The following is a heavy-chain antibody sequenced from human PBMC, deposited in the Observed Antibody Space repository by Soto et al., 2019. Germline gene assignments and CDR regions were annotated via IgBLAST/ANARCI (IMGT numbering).Heavy chain of an antibody. V-gene: IGHV4-34*01. CDR2: INHSGST. Sequence: PSETLSLTCAVYGGSFSGYYWSWIRQPPGKGLEWIGEINHSGSTNYNPSLKSRVTISVDTSKNQFSLKLSSVTAADTAVYYCPRGVGGTIFGVVNPYYYYSGMDVWGQGTTVTVSS. CDR3: PRGVGGTIFGVVNPYYYYSGMDV. D-gene: IGHD3-3*01. J-gene: IGHJ6*02. CDR1: GGSFSGYY.